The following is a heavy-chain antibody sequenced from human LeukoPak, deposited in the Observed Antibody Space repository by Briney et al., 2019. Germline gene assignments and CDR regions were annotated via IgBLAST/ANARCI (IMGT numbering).Heavy chain of an antibody. D-gene: IGHD6-13*01. J-gene: IGHJ4*02. CDR2: INPSGGTT. CDR1: GYTFTSYY. Sequence: ASVKVSCKASGYTFTSYYMHWMRQAPGQGLEWMGIINPSGGTTSYAQKFQGRVTMTRDMSTSTVYMELSSLRSEDTAVYYCARDWLIAAAGSYFDYWGQGTLVTVSS. V-gene: IGHV1-46*01. CDR3: ARDWLIAAAGSYFDY.